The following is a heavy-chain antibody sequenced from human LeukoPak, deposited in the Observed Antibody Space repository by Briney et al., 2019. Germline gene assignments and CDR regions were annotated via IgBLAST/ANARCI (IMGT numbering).Heavy chain of an antibody. J-gene: IGHJ6*03. D-gene: IGHD4-17*01. Sequence: AGGSLRLSCAASGFTFSSYWMHWVRQAPGKGLVWVSRINSDGSSTSYADSVKGRFTISRDNAKNTLYLQMNSLRAEDTAVYYCARDQPLPGGGYGARSYYYYYMDAWGKGTTVTVSS. CDR2: INSDGSST. CDR1: GFTFSSYW. V-gene: IGHV3-74*01. CDR3: ARDQPLPGGGYGARSYYYYYMDA.